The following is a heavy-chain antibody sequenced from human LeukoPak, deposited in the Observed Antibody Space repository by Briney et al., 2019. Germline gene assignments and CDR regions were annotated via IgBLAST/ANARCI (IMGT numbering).Heavy chain of an antibody. CDR1: GGTFSSYA. D-gene: IGHD3-22*01. CDR3: ARGGYYDSSGYCGY. V-gene: IGHV1-69*13. J-gene: IGHJ4*02. CDR2: IIPIFGTA. Sequence: ASVKVSCKASGGTFSSYAISWVRQAPGQGLEWMGGIIPIFGTANYAQKFQGRVTITADESTSTAYMELSSLRSEDTAVYYCARGGYYDSSGYCGYWGQGTLVTVSS.